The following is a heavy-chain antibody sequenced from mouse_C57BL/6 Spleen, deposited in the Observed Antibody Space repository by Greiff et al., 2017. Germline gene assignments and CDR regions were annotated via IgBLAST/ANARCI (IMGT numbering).Heavy chain of an antibody. CDR3: ARQGPGFDY. CDR1: GFTFSDYY. J-gene: IGHJ2*01. Sequence: EVKLMESGGGLVQPGGSLKLSCAASGFTFSDYYMYWVRQTPEKRLEWVAYISNGGGSTYYPDTVKGRVTISRDNAKNTLYLQMSRLKSEDTAMYYCARQGPGFDYWGQGTTLTVSS. V-gene: IGHV5-12*01. CDR2: ISNGGGST. D-gene: IGHD4-1*01.